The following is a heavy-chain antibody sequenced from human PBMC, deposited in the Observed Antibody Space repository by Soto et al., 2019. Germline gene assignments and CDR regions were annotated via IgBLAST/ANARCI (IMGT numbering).Heavy chain of an antibody. D-gene: IGHD6-6*01. J-gene: IGHJ6*02. V-gene: IGHV6-1*01. CDR2: TYYRSKWYN. Sequence: SQTLSLTCAISGDSVSSNSAAWNWIRQSPSRGLEWLGRTYYRSKWYNDYAVSVKSRITINPDTSKNQFSLQLNSVTPEDTAVYYCARSPLYSSSSRRVYYGMDVWGQGTTVTVSS. CDR3: ARSPLYSSSSRRVYYGMDV. CDR1: GDSVSSNSAA.